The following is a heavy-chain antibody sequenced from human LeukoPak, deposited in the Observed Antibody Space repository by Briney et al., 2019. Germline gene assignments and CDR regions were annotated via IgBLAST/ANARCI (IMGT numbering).Heavy chain of an antibody. J-gene: IGHJ6*02. CDR1: GDSVSSNSAA. D-gene: IGHD6-19*01. V-gene: IGHV6-1*01. Sequence: SQTLSLTCAVSGDSVSSNSAAWNWIRQSPSRGLEWLGRTYYRSKWYNDYAVSVKSRITINPDTSKNQFSLQLNSVTPEDTAVYYCARDLIAVAGTGYYYGMGVWGQGTTVTVSS. CDR2: TYYRSKWYN. CDR3: ARDLIAVAGTGYYYGMGV.